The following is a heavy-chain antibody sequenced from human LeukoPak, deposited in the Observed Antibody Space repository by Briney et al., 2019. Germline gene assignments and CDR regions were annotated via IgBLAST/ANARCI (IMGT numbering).Heavy chain of an antibody. Sequence: SVKVSCKASGGTFSSYAISWVRQAPGQGLEWMGGIIPIFGTANYAQKFQGRVTITADESTSTAYMELSSLRSEDTAVYYCARTRRTRNWFDPWGQGTLVTVSS. D-gene: IGHD1-1*01. CDR3: ARTRRTRNWFDP. V-gene: IGHV1-69*13. J-gene: IGHJ5*02. CDR2: IIPIFGTA. CDR1: GGTFSSYA.